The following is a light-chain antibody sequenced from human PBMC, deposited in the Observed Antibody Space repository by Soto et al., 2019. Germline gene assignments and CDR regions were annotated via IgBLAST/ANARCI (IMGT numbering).Light chain of an antibody. CDR1: QSVSSSY. CDR3: QHYGRSPPIT. Sequence: EVVLTQSPGTLSLSPGERATFSCRASQSVSSSYVVWYQQKPGQAPSLLIYGASSRATGIPDRFSGSASGTDFTLTISRLEPEDFAVYYCQHYGRSPPITFGQGTRLEIK. J-gene: IGKJ5*01. V-gene: IGKV3-20*01. CDR2: GAS.